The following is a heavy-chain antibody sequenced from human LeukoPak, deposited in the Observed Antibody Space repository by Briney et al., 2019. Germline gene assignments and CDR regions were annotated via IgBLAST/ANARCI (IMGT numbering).Heavy chain of an antibody. D-gene: IGHD3-10*01. CDR2: INTNTGNP. Sequence: GASVKVSCKASAHPFTSYAMNWVRQAPGQGLEWMGRINTNTGNPTYAQGFTGRFVFSLDTSVSTANLQISSLKAEDTAVYYCAREGIILWLGELMRYFDNWGQGTLVTVSS. J-gene: IGHJ4*02. V-gene: IGHV7-4-1*02. CDR3: AREGIILWLGELMRYFDN. CDR1: AHPFTSYA.